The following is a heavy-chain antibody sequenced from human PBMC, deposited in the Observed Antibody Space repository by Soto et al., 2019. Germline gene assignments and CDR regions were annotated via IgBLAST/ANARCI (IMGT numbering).Heavy chain of an antibody. Sequence: EASVKVSCKASGGTFSSYAISWVRQAPGQGLEWMGGIIPIFGTANYAQKFQGRVTITADESTSTAYMELSSLRSEDTAVYYCASITIFGVTMDGSRRGMDVWGQGTTVTVSS. V-gene: IGHV1-69*13. D-gene: IGHD3-3*01. CDR3: ASITIFGVTMDGSRRGMDV. J-gene: IGHJ6*02. CDR2: IIPIFGTA. CDR1: GGTFSSYA.